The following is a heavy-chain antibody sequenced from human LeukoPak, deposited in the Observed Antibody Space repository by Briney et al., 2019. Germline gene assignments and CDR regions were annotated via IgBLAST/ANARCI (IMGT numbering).Heavy chain of an antibody. CDR3: ARDIDGGRDNYFLY. V-gene: IGHV3-30-3*01. J-gene: IGHJ4*02. D-gene: IGHD2-15*01. Sequence: QTGGSLRLSCAASGFTSSNYAMGWVRQAPGKGLEWMALISFDGSNKYYADSVKGRFTVSRDNSQTTLYLQMNSLRAEDTAVYYCARDIDGGRDNYFLYWGQGTLVTVSS. CDR1: GFTSSNYA. CDR2: ISFDGSNK.